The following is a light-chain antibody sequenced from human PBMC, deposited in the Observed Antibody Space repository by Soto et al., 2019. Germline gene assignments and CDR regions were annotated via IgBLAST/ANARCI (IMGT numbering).Light chain of an antibody. Sequence: QSALTQPASVSGSPGQSITISCTGTSSDVGGYNYVSWYQQHPGKAPKLMISEVSNRPSGVSNRFSGYKSGNTASLTISGLQDEDEADYYCSSYTSSSTLVFGGGTKLTVL. V-gene: IGLV2-14*01. CDR1: SSDVGGYNY. J-gene: IGLJ2*01. CDR3: SSYTSSSTLV. CDR2: EVS.